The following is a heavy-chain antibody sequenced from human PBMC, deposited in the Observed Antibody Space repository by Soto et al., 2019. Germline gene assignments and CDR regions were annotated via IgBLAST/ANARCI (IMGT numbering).Heavy chain of an antibody. CDR1: GGSFSGYY. Sequence: SETLSLTCAVYGGSFSGYYWNWLRQPPGEGLEWIGKIDQSGSTNYNPFLKSRVTMSVDTSRSQFSLKLTSLTAMDTAVYYCARVPDPWGQGTLVTVSS. D-gene: IGHD2-2*01. CDR2: IDQSGST. V-gene: IGHV4-34*01. CDR3: ARVPDP. J-gene: IGHJ5*02.